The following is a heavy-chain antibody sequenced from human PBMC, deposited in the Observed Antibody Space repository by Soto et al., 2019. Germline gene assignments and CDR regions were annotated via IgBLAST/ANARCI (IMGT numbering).Heavy chain of an antibody. D-gene: IGHD3-22*01. Sequence: GGSLRLSCAASGFTFSDYYMSWIRQAPGKGLEWVSYISSSGSTIYYADSVRGRFTISRDNAKNSLYLQMNSLRAEDTAVYYCAREGVYYDSSGYYRSGAFDIWGQGTMVTVSS. V-gene: IGHV3-11*01. CDR3: AREGVYYDSSGYYRSGAFDI. J-gene: IGHJ3*02. CDR1: GFTFSDYY. CDR2: ISSSGSTI.